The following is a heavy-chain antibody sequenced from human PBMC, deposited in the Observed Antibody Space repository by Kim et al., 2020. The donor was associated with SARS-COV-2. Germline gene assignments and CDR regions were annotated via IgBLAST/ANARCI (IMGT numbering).Heavy chain of an antibody. Sequence: SVKVSCKASGGTFSSYAISWVRQAPGQGLEWMGGIIPIFGTANYAQKFQGRVTITADESTSTAYMELSSLRSEDTAVYYCARDGNYYYYGMDVWGQGTTVTVSS. CDR3: ARDGNYYYYGMDV. J-gene: IGHJ6*02. D-gene: IGHD1-26*01. V-gene: IGHV1-69*13. CDR2: IIPIFGTA. CDR1: GGTFSSYA.